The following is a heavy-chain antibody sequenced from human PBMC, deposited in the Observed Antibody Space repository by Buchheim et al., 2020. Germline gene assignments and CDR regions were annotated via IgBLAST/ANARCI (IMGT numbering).Heavy chain of an antibody. D-gene: IGHD3-22*01. J-gene: IGHJ5*02. CDR3: TSQTYYYDSSGYSFDP. V-gene: IGHV1-46*01. CDR1: GYTFTSYY. CDR2: INPSGGST. Sequence: QVQLVQSGAEVKKPGASVKVSCKASGYTFTSYYMHWVRQAPGQGLEWMGIINPSGGSTSYAQKFQGRVTMTRDTSTSTVYMELSSLRSEDTAVYYCTSQTYYYDSSGYSFDPRGQGTL.